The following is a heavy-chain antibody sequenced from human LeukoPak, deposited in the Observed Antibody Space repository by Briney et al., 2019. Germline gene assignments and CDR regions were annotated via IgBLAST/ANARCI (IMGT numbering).Heavy chain of an antibody. J-gene: IGHJ4*02. CDR3: ARRPYEGGAYYIDY. D-gene: IGHD3-22*01. CDR2: IYPGDSDT. Sequence: GESLKISCKGSGYSFTSSWIGWVRQMPGKGLEWMVIIYPGDSDTRYSPSFQGQVTISADKSISTGDLQWSSLKASDTAVYYCARRPYEGGAYYIDYWGQGTLVTVSS. CDR1: GYSFTSSW. V-gene: IGHV5-51*01.